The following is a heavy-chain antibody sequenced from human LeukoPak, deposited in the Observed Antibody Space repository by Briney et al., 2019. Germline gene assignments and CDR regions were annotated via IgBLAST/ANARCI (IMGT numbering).Heavy chain of an antibody. D-gene: IGHD6-13*01. CDR2: IYYSGST. CDR1: GGSISSGGYY. J-gene: IGHJ4*02. V-gene: IGHV4-31*03. CDR3: ASSNAGGGQLVTFDY. Sequence: PSETLSLTCTVSGGSISSGGYYWSWIRQHPGKGLEWIGYIYYSGSTYYNPSLKSRVTISVDTSKNQFSLKLSSVTAADTAVYYCASSNAGGGQLVTFDYWGQGTLVTVSS.